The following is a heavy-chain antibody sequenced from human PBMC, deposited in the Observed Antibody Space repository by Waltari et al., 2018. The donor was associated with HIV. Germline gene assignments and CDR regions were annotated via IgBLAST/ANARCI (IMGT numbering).Heavy chain of an antibody. CDR2: IYYSGST. Sequence: QLQLQESGPGLVKPSETLSLTCTVSGGSISSSSYYWVWIRQPPGKGLEWIGSIYYSGSTYYNPSLKSRVTMSVDTSKNQFSLKLRSVTAADTAVYSCASGRRWDSLTYFDYWGQGTLVTVSS. CDR3: ASGRRWDSLTYFDY. D-gene: IGHD1-26*01. J-gene: IGHJ4*02. CDR1: GGSISSSSYY. V-gene: IGHV4-39*07.